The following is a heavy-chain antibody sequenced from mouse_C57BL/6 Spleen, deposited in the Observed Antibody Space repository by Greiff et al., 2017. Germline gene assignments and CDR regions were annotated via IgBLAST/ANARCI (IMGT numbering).Heavy chain of an antibody. CDR2: IYPGSGST. Sequence: QVQLQQPGAELVKPGASVKMSCKASGYTFTSYWITWVKQRPGQGLEWIGDIYPGSGSTNYNEKFKSKATLTVDTSSSTAYMQLSSLTSEDSAVYYCARWVTTVVVRDYWGQGTTLTVSS. CDR3: ARWVTTVVVRDY. D-gene: IGHD1-1*01. J-gene: IGHJ2*01. CDR1: GYTFTSYW. V-gene: IGHV1-55*01.